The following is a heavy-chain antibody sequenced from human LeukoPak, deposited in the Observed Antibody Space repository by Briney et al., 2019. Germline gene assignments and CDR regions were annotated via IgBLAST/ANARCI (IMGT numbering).Heavy chain of an antibody. J-gene: IGHJ4*02. CDR3: AKSPNMIVVVSQIDY. V-gene: IGHV3-23*01. CDR2: IRGSDDST. CDR1: GFTFSGFA. Sequence: GGSLRLSCAASGFTFSGFAMNWVRQVPGKGLEWVSLIRGSDDSTYHADSVKGRFTISRDDSRNTLNLQMSSLRAEDAAAYYCAKSPNMIVVVSQIDYWGQGTLVTVSS. D-gene: IGHD3-22*01.